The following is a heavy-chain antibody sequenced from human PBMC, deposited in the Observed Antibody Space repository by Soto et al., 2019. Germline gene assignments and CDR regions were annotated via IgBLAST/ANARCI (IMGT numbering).Heavy chain of an antibody. J-gene: IGHJ4*02. CDR3: ARDRGTGGLGA. CDR2: IYYSGST. CDR1: GGSISSGGYY. V-gene: IGHV4-31*03. Sequence: QVQLQESGPGLVKPSQTLSLTCTVSGGSISSGGYYWSWIRQHPGKGLEWIGYIYYSGSTYYNPSLKGRFTISVDPSKTQFPLKLSSVTAADTAVYYCARDRGTGGLGAWGQGTLVTVSS. D-gene: IGHD3-16*01.